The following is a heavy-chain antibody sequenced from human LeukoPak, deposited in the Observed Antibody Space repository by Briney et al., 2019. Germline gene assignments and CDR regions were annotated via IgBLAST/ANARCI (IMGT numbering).Heavy chain of an antibody. V-gene: IGHV3-23*01. CDR2: ISGSGSNT. D-gene: IGHD6-13*01. CDR3: AKRGHYSINWYHYFDY. Sequence: GGSLRLSCAASGFTFTNYAMTWVRQAPGKGLEWVSVISGSGSNTDYADSVKGRFTISRDNSKNTLSLQMNSLRPDDTAVYYCAKRGHYSINWYHYFDYWGQGTLVTVSS. CDR1: GFTFTNYA. J-gene: IGHJ4*02.